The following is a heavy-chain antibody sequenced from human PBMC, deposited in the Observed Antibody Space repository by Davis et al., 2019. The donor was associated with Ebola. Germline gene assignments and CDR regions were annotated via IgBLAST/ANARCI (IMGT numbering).Heavy chain of an antibody. D-gene: IGHD6-13*01. J-gene: IGHJ6*02. CDR2: IYSGGST. CDR3: ARGRGLIAAAGSYYYYGMDV. Sequence: GGSLRLSCAASGFTFSSYWMSWVRQAPGKGLEWVSVIYSGGSTYYADSVKGRFTISRDNSKNTLYFQMNSLRAEDTAVYYCARGRGLIAAAGSYYYYGMDVWGQGTTVTVSS. CDR1: GFTFSSYW. V-gene: IGHV3-53*01.